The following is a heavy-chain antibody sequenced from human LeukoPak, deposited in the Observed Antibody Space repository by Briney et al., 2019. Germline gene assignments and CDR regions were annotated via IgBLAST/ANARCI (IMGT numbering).Heavy chain of an antibody. D-gene: IGHD3-10*01. J-gene: IGHJ5*02. CDR1: GYTFTSHG. CDR2: ISAYNGNT. CDR3: AREGSITMVRGVIDWFDP. Sequence: ASVKVSCKASGYTFTSHGISWVRQAPGQGLEWMGWISAYNGNTNYAQKLQGRVTMTTDTSTSTAYMELRSLRSDDTAVYYCAREGSITMVRGVIDWFDPWGQGTLVTVSS. V-gene: IGHV1-18*01.